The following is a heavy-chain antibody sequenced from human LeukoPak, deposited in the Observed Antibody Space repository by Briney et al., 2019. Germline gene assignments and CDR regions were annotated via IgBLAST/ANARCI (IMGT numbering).Heavy chain of an antibody. CDR2: IYPGDSDT. D-gene: IGHD3-3*01. J-gene: IGHJ6*02. V-gene: IGHV5-51*01. CDR3: ARHGVRGSYFYGMDV. Sequence: PGESLQISCKGSGYGFTSYWIGWVRQMPGKGLEWMGIIYPGDSDTRYSPSFQGQVTISADKSISTAYLQWSSLKASDTAMYYCARHGVRGSYFYGMDVWGQGTTVTVSS. CDR1: GYGFTSYW.